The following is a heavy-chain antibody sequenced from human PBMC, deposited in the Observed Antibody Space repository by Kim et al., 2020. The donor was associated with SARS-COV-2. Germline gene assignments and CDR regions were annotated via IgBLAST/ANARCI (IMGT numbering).Heavy chain of an antibody. V-gene: IGHV3-11*05. Sequence: GGSLRLSCVASGFTFSDHWISWIRQAPGKGLEWISYISGDSSLTNYADSVKGRFAISRDNAKNSLYLQMNSLRAEDTAVYYCARDSLSRLALFLDYFDPWGQGTLVTVSS. CDR2: ISGDSSLT. CDR3: ARDSLSRLALFLDYFDP. CDR1: GFTFSDHW. J-gene: IGHJ5*02. D-gene: IGHD4-17*01.